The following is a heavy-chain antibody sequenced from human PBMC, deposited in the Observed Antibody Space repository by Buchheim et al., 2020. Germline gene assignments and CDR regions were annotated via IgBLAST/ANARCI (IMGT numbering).Heavy chain of an antibody. D-gene: IGHD2-15*01. J-gene: IGHJ6*02. V-gene: IGHV3-30*18. CDR1: GFTFSSYG. CDR2: ISYDGSNK. CDR3: AKDLGYCSGGSCYSPHYGMDV. Sequence: QVQLVESGGGVVQPGRSLRLSCAASGFTFSSYGMHWVRQAPGKGLEWVAVISYDGSNKYYADSVKGRFTISRDNSKNTQYLQMNSLRAEDTAVYYCAKDLGYCSGGSCYSPHYGMDVWGQGTT.